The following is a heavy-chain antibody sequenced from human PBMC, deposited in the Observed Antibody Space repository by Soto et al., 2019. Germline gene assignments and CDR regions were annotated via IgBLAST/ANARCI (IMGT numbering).Heavy chain of an antibody. CDR1: GFTFSSYA. Sequence: GGSLRLSCAASGFTFSSYAMSWVRQAPGKGLEWVSAISGSGGSTYYADSVKGRFTISRDNSKNTLYLQMNSLRAEDTAVYYCAKDPIQSYSGYDTTSLDVWGPGTTVTVSS. CDR2: ISGSGGST. J-gene: IGHJ6*02. V-gene: IGHV3-23*01. CDR3: AKDPIQSYSGYDTTSLDV. D-gene: IGHD5-12*01.